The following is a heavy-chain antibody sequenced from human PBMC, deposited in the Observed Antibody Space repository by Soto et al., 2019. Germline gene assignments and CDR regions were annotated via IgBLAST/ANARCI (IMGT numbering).Heavy chain of an antibody. V-gene: IGHV3-53*01. J-gene: IGHJ4*02. D-gene: IGHD3-3*01. CDR3: ARLPGAFYYDNGDYDFLDY. Sequence: PGGSLRLSCAASGLSVVGSYMNWFRQSEQKGLEWISVVYPDDNTYYAESVRGRFTISRDRSKNTVSLQMNSLRAEDTAVYYCARLPGAFYYDNGDYDFLDYWGQVTLVTV. CDR2: VYPDDNT. CDR1: GLSVVGSY.